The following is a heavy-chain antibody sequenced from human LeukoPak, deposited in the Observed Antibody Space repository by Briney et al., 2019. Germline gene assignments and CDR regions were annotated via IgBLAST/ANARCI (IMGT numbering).Heavy chain of an antibody. V-gene: IGHV1-3*01. D-gene: IGHD2-2*02. CDR3: ARDGGYCSSTSCYTPYYYYYGMDV. CDR1: GYTLTSYA. J-gene: IGHJ6*02. CDR2: INAGNGNT. Sequence: ASVKVSCKASGYTLTSYAMHWVRQAPGQRLEWMGWINAGNGNTKYSQKFQGRVTITRDTSASTAYMELSSLRSEDTDVYYCARDGGYCSSTSCYTPYYYYYGMDVWGQGTTVAVSS.